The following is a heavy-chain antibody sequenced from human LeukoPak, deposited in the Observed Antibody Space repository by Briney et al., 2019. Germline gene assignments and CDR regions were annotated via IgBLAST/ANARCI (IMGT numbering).Heavy chain of an antibody. J-gene: IGHJ5*02. CDR3: ASDSSGYFGP. V-gene: IGHV3-11*01. D-gene: IGHD3-22*01. CDR2: ISNSGSAK. CDR1: GFTFSDYY. Sequence: GGSVRLSCAASGFTFSDYYMNWLRQAPGRGLERVSYISNSGSAKYYADSVKGRFTISGDNAKNSVYLEMNSLRAEDTAVYYCASDSSGYFGPWGQGTLVTVSS.